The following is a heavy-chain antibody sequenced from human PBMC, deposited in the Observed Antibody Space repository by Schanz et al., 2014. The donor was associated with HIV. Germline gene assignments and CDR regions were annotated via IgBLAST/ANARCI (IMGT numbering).Heavy chain of an antibody. CDR2: IRSNPLYI. D-gene: IGHD2-21*02. V-gene: IGHV3-21*01. J-gene: IGHJ4*02. CDR3: ARETRSCGGDCYPLDY. Sequence: VQLVESGGGVVQPGRSLRLSCAASGFTFSSSGMHWVRQAPGKGLQWVASIRSNPLYIYYADSVKGRFTISRDNAKNSLYLQMNSLRPEDTAVYYCARETRSCGGDCYPLDYWGQGTLVTVSS. CDR1: GFTFSSSG.